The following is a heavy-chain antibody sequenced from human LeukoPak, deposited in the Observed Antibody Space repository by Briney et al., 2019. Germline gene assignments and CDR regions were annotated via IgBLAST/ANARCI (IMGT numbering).Heavy chain of an antibody. J-gene: IGHJ3*02. CDR2: IYTSAST. V-gene: IGHV4-4*07. Sequence: SETLSLTCTVSGGSISSYYWSWIRQPAGKGLEWIRRIYTSASTNYNPSLKSRVTMSVDTSKNQFSLKLSSVTAADTAVYYCARDSPRDYYDSSGYYYYAFDIWGQGTMVTVSS. CDR3: ARDSPRDYYDSSGYYYYAFDI. CDR1: GGSISSYY. D-gene: IGHD3-22*01.